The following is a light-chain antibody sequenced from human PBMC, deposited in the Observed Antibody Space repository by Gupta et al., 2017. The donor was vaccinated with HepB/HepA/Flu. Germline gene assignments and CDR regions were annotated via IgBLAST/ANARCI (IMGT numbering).Light chain of an antibody. J-gene: IGLJ3*02. CDR1: SSDVGGYNY. CDR3: SSCTSSNTWV. Sequence: QSALTQPASVSGSPGQSITISCTGTSSDVGGYNYVSWYQQHPGKAPKLMIYDVSKRTSGVSDRFSGSKSGNTASLTISGLQAEDEADYYCSSCTSSNTWVFGGGTKLTVL. CDR2: DVS. V-gene: IGLV2-14*01.